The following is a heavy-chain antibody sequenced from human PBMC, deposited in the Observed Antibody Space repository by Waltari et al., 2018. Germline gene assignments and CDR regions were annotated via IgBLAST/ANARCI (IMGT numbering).Heavy chain of an antibody. CDR3: ARLGITMTPDY. Sequence: QVQLVQSGAELKKPGASVKLSCKASGYTFTSYYIQWVRQAPGQGLEWMGVMNSGGDTTIYATKFQGRVTMTRDTSTSTVYMELSSLRSEDTAVYYCARLGITMTPDYWGQGTLVTVSS. CDR2: MNSGGDTT. V-gene: IGHV1-46*01. CDR1: GYTFTSYY. J-gene: IGHJ4*02.